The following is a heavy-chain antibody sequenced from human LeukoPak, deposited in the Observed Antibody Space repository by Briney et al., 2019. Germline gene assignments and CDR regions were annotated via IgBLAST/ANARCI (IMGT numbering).Heavy chain of an antibody. V-gene: IGHV3-23*01. CDR2: ICGSGGST. CDR1: GFTFSSYA. Sequence: GGSLRLSCAASGFTFSSYAMSWVRQAPGKGLEWVSAICGSGGSTYYADSVKGRFTISRDNSTTTLYLQMNRLRAEDTAVYYCAKEPFVVVTAILRWFYFDYWGQGTLVTVSS. J-gene: IGHJ4*02. D-gene: IGHD2-21*02. CDR3: AKEPFVVVTAILRWFYFDY.